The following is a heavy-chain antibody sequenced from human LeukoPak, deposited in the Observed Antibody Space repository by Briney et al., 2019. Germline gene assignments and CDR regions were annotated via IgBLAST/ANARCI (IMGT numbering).Heavy chain of an antibody. V-gene: IGHV3-30-3*01. D-gene: IGHD3-3*01. CDR2: LSYGGTNK. CDR1: GFTFSDYA. J-gene: IGHJ3*01. CDR3: ARDRSGYANDAFDF. Sequence: PGGSVPLFCAASGFTFSDYAMHWVGQAPGKGLEWVAVLSYGGTNKYYADSVKGRFTISRDNSKNTMFLQMNSLRAEDTAVYHCARDRSGYANDAFDFWGQET.